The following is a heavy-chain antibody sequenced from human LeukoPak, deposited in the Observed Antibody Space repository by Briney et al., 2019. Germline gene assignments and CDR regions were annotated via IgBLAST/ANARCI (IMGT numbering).Heavy chain of an antibody. Sequence: SQTLSLTCTVSGVSVTRGAYCWTWIRQPPGKGLEWIGHVYYNGNTDYNPSLKSRVAMSVDKSNNQFSLKLSFVTAADTAVYFCAREIEGYSDFYSFGRPDNYWFDPWGQGTLITVSS. V-gene: IGHV4-30-2*01. J-gene: IGHJ5*02. CDR1: GVSVTRGAYC. CDR3: AREIEGYSDFYSFGRPDNYWFDP. CDR2: VYYNGNT. D-gene: IGHD2-21*02.